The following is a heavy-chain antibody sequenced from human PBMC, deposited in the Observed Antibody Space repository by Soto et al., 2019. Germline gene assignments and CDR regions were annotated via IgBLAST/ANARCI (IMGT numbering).Heavy chain of an antibody. D-gene: IGHD2-2*01. CDR1: GFTFSSYG. V-gene: IGHV3-30*18. CDR3: AKDSNQLQYKSGLFDY. Sequence: GGFLRLSCAASGFTFSSYGMHWVRQAPGKGLEWVAVISYDGSNKYYADSVKGRFTISRDNSKNTLYLQMNSLRAEDTAVYYCAKDSNQLQYKSGLFDYWGQGTLVTVSS. J-gene: IGHJ4*02. CDR2: ISYDGSNK.